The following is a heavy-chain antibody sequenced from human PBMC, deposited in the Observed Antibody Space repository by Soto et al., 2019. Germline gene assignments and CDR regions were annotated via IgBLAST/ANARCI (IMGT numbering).Heavy chain of an antibody. CDR3: ARSAAWYAVHA. Sequence: QVQLQESGPGLVKPSGTLSLTCAVSAVSISSGSFWGWVRQPPGKGLEWIGDIHHSGSTNYNPSLKSRVPIAIATSKNQFSLKLYCAAASDAAVYYWARSAAWYAVHAWGQGILVIVSS. CDR1: AVSISSGSF. D-gene: IGHD6-13*01. J-gene: IGHJ5*02. V-gene: IGHV4-4*02. CDR2: IHHSGST.